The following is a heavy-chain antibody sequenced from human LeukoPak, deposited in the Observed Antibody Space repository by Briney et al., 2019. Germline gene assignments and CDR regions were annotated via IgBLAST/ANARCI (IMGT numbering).Heavy chain of an antibody. V-gene: IGHV1-18*01. Sequence: ASVKVSCKASGYTFTSYGISWVRQAPGQGLEWMGWISAYNGNTNYAQKLQGRVTMTTDTSTSTAYMELRSLRSDDTAVYYCARDFEDIVVVPAASLFDYWGQGTLVTVSS. D-gene: IGHD2-2*01. J-gene: IGHJ4*02. CDR1: GYTFTSYG. CDR3: ARDFEDIVVVPAASLFDY. CDR2: ISAYNGNT.